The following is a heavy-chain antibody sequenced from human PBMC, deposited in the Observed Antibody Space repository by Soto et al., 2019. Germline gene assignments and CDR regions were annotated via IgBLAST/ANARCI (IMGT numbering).Heavy chain of an antibody. D-gene: IGHD6-13*01. CDR2: IYSGGST. V-gene: IGHV3-53*01. CDR3: ARGGPDGYSSSWRDY. J-gene: IGHJ4*02. CDR1: GFTVSSNY. Sequence: GGSLRLSCAASGFTVSSNYMSWVRQAPGKGLEWVSVIYSGGSTYYADSVKGRFTISRDNSKNTLYLQMNSLRAEDTAVYYCARGGPDGYSSSWRDYWGQGTLVTVSS.